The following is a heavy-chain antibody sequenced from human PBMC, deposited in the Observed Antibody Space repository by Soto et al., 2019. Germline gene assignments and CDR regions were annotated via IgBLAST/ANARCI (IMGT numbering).Heavy chain of an antibody. V-gene: IGHV3-11*06. CDR3: ARVAGATTYYFDY. CDR2: ISSSSSYT. J-gene: IGHJ4*02. Sequence: GGSLRLSCAASGFTFSDYYMSWIRQAPGKGLVWVSYISSSSSYTNYADSVKGRFTFSRDNAKNSLYLQMNSLRAEDTAVYYCARVAGATTYYFDYWGRGTLVTVSS. CDR1: GFTFSDYY. D-gene: IGHD1-26*01.